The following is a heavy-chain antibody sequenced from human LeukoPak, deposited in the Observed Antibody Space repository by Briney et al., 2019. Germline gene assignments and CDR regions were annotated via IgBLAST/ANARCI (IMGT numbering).Heavy chain of an antibody. Sequence: SETLSLTCAVYGGSFSGYYWSWIRQPPGKGLEWIGEINHSGSTNYNPSLKSRVTISVDTSKNQFSLKLSSVTAADTAVYYCARGPRRSCSSTSCYLNYWGQGTLVTVSS. CDR2: INHSGST. J-gene: IGHJ4*02. V-gene: IGHV4-34*01. CDR3: ARGPRRSCSSTSCYLNY. D-gene: IGHD2-2*01. CDR1: GGSFSGYY.